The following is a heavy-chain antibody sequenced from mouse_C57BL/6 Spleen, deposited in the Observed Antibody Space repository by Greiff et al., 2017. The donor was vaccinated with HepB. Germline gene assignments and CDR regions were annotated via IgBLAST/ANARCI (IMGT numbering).Heavy chain of an antibody. CDR3: TTRYCSSYDY. CDR1: GFNIKDDY. J-gene: IGHJ2*01. Sequence: VQLKQSGAELVRPGASVKLSCTASGFNIKDDYMHWVKQRPEQGLEGIGWSVPENGETEYASKFQGKATITADTSSNTANLQRSLLTSEETAVYYCTTRYCSSYDYWGQGTTLTVSS. CDR2: SVPENGET. D-gene: IGHD1-1*01. V-gene: IGHV14-4*01.